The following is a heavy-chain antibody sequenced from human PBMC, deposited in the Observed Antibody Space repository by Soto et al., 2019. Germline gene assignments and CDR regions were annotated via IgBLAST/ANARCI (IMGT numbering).Heavy chain of an antibody. Sequence: ASVKVSCKASGYTLTSYYMHWVRQAPGQGLEWMGIINPSGGSTNYAQKFQGRVTMTRDTSTSTVYMELSSLRSEDTAVYYGARGPPGYCRVGRCYGANYYYGMDVWG. CDR3: ARGPPGYCRVGRCYGANYYYGMDV. V-gene: IGHV1-46*03. J-gene: IGHJ6*02. CDR2: INPSGGST. D-gene: IGHD2-15*01. CDR1: GYTLTSYY.